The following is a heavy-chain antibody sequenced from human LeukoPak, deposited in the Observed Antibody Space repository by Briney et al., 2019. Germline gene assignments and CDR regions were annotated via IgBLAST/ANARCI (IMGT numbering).Heavy chain of an antibody. CDR3: AKNTQGATSYFDY. CDR1: VGSISSSGTY. D-gene: IGHD1-26*01. V-gene: IGHV4-39*01. J-gene: IGHJ4*02. CDR2: IYYSGST. Sequence: SETLSLTCRVSVGSISSSGTYWGWVRQPPGKGLEWIGSIYYSGSTHYNPSLKSRVTISVDTSKKQFSLRLSSVTAADTAVYYCAKNTQGATSYFDYWGQGTQVTVSS.